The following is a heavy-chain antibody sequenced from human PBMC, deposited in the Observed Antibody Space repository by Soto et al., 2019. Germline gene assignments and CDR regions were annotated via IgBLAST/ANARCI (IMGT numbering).Heavy chain of an antibody. CDR1: GFTFSSYG. CDR3: AKGDSSSWLPLGY. V-gene: IGHV3-30*18. Sequence: PGGSLRLSCAASGFTFSSYGMHWVRQAPGKGLEWVAVISYDGSNKYYADSVKGRFTISRDNSKNTLYLQMNSLRAEDTAVYYCAKGDSSSWLPLGYWGQGTLVTVSS. J-gene: IGHJ4*02. CDR2: ISYDGSNK. D-gene: IGHD6-13*01.